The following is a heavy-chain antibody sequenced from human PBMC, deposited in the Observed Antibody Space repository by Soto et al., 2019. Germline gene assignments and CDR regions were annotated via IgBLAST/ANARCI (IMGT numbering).Heavy chain of an antibody. V-gene: IGHV1-18*01. CDR3: ARDWFGIDY. D-gene: IGHD3-16*01. CDR2: INPYNGNT. J-gene: IGHJ4*02. Sequence: QVQLVQSGAEVKKPGASVKVSCKASGYTFTSYGISWVRQAPGQGLEWMGWINPYNGNTNYAQKLQGRVTMTTDTTANTAYMGLRSLRSDNTAVYYCARDWFGIDYWGQGTLVTVS. CDR1: GYTFTSYG.